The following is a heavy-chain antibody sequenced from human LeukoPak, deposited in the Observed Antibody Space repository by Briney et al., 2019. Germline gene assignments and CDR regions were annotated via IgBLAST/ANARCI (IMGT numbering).Heavy chain of an antibody. V-gene: IGHV1-18*01. CDR1: GYTFTSYG. CDR3: ARASSAEMDYYYYYMDV. J-gene: IGHJ6*03. Sequence: ASVKVSCKASGYTFTSYGISWVRQAPGQGLEWMGWISAYNGNTNYAQKFQGRVTMTRNTSISTAYMELSSLRSEDTAVYYCARASSAEMDYYYYYMDVWGKGTTVTVSS. CDR2: ISAYNGNT. D-gene: IGHD3-22*01.